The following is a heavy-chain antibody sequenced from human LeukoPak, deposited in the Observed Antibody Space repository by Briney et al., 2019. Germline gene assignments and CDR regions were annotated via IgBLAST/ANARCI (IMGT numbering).Heavy chain of an antibody. D-gene: IGHD3-3*01. V-gene: IGHV3-33*01. CDR3: ARAEGSYDFWSGYYPYYYYGMDV. CDR1: GFTFSSYG. Sequence: PGGSLRLSCAASGFTFSSYGMHWVRQAPGKGLEWVAVIWYDGSNKYYADSVKGRFTISRDNSKNTLYLQMNGLRAEDTAVYYCARAEGSYDFWSGYYPYYYYGMDVWGQGTTVTVSS. CDR2: IWYDGSNK. J-gene: IGHJ6*02.